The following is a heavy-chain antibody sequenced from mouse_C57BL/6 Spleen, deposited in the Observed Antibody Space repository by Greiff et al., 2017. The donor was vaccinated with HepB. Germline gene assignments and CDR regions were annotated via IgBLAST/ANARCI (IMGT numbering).Heavy chain of an antibody. CDR2: ISDGGSYT. Sequence: EVKLVESGGGLVKPGGSLKLSCAASGFTFSSYAMSWVRQTPEKRLEWVATISDGGSYTYYPDNVKGRFTISRDNAKNNLYLQMSHLKSEDTAMYYCARDDYGLAYWGQGTLVTVSA. CDR3: ARDDYGLAY. V-gene: IGHV5-4*01. D-gene: IGHD1-1*01. J-gene: IGHJ3*01. CDR1: GFTFSSYA.